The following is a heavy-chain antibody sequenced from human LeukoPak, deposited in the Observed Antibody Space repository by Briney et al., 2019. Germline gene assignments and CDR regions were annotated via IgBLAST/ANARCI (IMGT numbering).Heavy chain of an antibody. D-gene: IGHD6-13*01. CDR2: INRDGSST. V-gene: IGHV3-74*01. CDR1: GFTFSSYW. CDR3: ARVGSSSVYYYYYYMDV. J-gene: IGHJ6*03. Sequence: GGPLRLSCAASGFTFSSYWIHWVRQAPGKGLVWVSRINRDGSSTDYADSVKGRFTISRDNAKNALYLQMNSLRVEDTAVYYCARVGSSSVYYYYYYMDVWGKGTTVTVSS.